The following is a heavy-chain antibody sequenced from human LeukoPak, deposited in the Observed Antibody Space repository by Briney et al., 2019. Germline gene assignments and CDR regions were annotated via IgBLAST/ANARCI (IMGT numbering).Heavy chain of an antibody. V-gene: IGHV1-2*02. Sequence: GASVKVSFKASGYTFTVYYMHWVRQAPGQGLEWMGWINPNSGGTNYAQKFQGRVTMTRDMSISTAYMELSRLRSDDTAVYYCATQVVAATSTPFDYWGQGTLVTVSS. CDR2: INPNSGGT. CDR1: GYTFTVYY. D-gene: IGHD2-15*01. CDR3: ATQVVAATSTPFDY. J-gene: IGHJ4*02.